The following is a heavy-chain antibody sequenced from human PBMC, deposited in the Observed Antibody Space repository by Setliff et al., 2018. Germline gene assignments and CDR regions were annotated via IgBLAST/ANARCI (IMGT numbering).Heavy chain of an antibody. Sequence: PGGSLSLSCAASAFTFSSYSMNWVRQAPGKGLEWVSSISSSSSYIYYADSVKGRFTISRDNAKNSLYLQMNSLRAEDTAVYYCASRTISPVYSSSYPPNYWGQGTLVTVSS. V-gene: IGHV3-21*01. CDR1: AFTFSSYS. CDR3: ASRTISPVYSSSYPPNY. CDR2: ISSSSSYI. D-gene: IGHD6-13*01. J-gene: IGHJ4*02.